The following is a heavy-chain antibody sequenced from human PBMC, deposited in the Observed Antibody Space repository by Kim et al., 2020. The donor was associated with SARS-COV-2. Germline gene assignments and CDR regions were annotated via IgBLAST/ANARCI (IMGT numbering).Heavy chain of an antibody. J-gene: IGHJ4*02. V-gene: IGHV4-4*02. CDR3: ARARAAAGEGFDY. CDR1: GGSISSSNW. Sequence: PSETLSLTCAVSGGSISSSNWWSWVRQPPGKGLEWIGEIYHSGSTNYNPSLKSRVTISVDKSKNQFSPKLSSVTAADTAVYYCARARAAAGEGFDYWGQGTLVTVSS. D-gene: IGHD6-13*01. CDR2: IYHSGST.